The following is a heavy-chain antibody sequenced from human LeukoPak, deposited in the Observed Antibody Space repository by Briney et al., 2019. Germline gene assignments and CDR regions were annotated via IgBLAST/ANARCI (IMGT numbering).Heavy chain of an antibody. CDR1: GFTFSSYG. D-gene: IGHD3-9*01. CDR3: AKDLGVRYFDWLIPGSDY. J-gene: IGHJ4*02. V-gene: IGHV3-30*18. Sequence: GRSLRLSCAASGFTFSSYGMHWVRQAPGKGLEWVAVISYDGSNKYYADSVKGRFTISRDNSKNPLYLQMNSLRAEDTAVYYCAKDLGVRYFDWLIPGSDYWGQGTLVTVSS. CDR2: ISYDGSNK.